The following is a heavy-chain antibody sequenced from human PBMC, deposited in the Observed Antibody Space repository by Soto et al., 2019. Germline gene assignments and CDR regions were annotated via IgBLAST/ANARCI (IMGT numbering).Heavy chain of an antibody. Sequence: GGSLRLSCAASGFTFSNYNMNWVRQAPGKGLEWVSFISSSSSTIYYADSVKGRFTISRDNSKNTLYLQMNSLRAEDTAVYYCARDVLLWFGELSYGMDVWGQGTTVTVSS. V-gene: IGHV3-48*01. D-gene: IGHD3-10*01. CDR1: GFTFSNYN. CDR3: ARDVLLWFGELSYGMDV. J-gene: IGHJ6*02. CDR2: ISSSSSTI.